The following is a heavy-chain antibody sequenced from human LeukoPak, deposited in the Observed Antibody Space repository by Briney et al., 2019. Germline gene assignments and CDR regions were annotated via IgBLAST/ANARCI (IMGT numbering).Heavy chain of an antibody. D-gene: IGHD3-10*01. J-gene: IGHJ4*02. CDR3: ARGTKVLLWFGELLFDY. Sequence: PSETLSLTCTVSGGSISSSSYYWGWIRQPPGKGLEWIGEINHSGSTNYNPSLKSRVTISVDTSKNQFSLKLSSVTAADTAVYYCARGTKVLLWFGELLFDYWGQGTLVTVSS. V-gene: IGHV4-39*07. CDR2: INHSGST. CDR1: GGSISSSSYY.